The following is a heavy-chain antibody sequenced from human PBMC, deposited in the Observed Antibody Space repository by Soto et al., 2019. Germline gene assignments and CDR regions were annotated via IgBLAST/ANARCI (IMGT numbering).Heavy chain of an antibody. J-gene: IGHJ3*02. CDR3: ARSDRAVVVAATTMRDAFDI. Sequence: QVQLVQSGAEVKKPGASVKVSCKASGYTFTSYGISWVRQAPGQGLEWMGWSSAYNGNTNYAQKLQGRVTMTTDRSTSTAYMELRSLRSDDTAVYSCARSDRAVVVAATTMRDAFDIWGQGTMVTVSS. D-gene: IGHD2-15*01. V-gene: IGHV1-18*04. CDR2: SSAYNGNT. CDR1: GYTFTSYG.